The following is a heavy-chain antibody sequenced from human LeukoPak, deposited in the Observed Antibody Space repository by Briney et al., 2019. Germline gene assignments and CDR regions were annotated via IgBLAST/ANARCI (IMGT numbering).Heavy chain of an antibody. Sequence: PSETLSLTCTVSGGSISSAGYYWTWIRQHPGKGLEWIGHIYYSGTTKYNPSLKGRINMSIDTSKNQFSLNLKSVTAADTALYYCAKITWIQLWLVTDPWGQGTLVTVSS. J-gene: IGHJ5*02. CDR3: AKITWIQLWLVTDP. V-gene: IGHV4-31*03. CDR2: IYYSGTT. CDR1: GGSISSAGYY. D-gene: IGHD5-18*01.